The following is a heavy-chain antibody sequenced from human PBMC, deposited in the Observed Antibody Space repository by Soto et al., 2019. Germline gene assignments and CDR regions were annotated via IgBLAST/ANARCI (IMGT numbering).Heavy chain of an antibody. J-gene: IGHJ4*02. CDR2: ISTSGHNT. D-gene: IGHD3-10*01. V-gene: IGHV3-23*01. CDR3: AKALGEYLYFFDY. CDR1: GFTLGSYA. Sequence: EVQMLESGGGLVQPGGSLRLSCAASGFTLGSYAMSWVRQAPGKGLEWVSGISTSGHNTYYADSVKGRFTISRDNSKSTLYLQMNSLRAEDTAVYYCAKALGEYLYFFDYWGQGILVTVSS.